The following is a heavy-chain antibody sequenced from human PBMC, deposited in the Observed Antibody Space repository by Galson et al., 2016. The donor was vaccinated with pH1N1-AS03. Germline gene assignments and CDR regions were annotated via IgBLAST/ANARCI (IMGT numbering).Heavy chain of an antibody. CDR2: ITPSFGAA. CDR1: GGSFSTSA. CDR3: ARWAGYCSRSYCTTPLDY. Sequence: SVKVSCKASGGSFSTSAVSWMRQAPGQGLEWMGGITPSFGAAHYAQKFQGRVIITADESTSTAYMELSTLSSEDTAVYYCARWAGYCSRSYCTTPLDYWGQGTLVIVSS. D-gene: IGHD2-2*01. V-gene: IGHV1-69*13. J-gene: IGHJ4*02.